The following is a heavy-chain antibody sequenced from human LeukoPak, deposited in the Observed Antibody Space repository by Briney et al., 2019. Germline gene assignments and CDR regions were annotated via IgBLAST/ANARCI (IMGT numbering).Heavy chain of an antibody. Sequence: GASVKVSCKASGYTFTSYDINWVRQAPGQGLEWMGWMSPNSGNTGYAQKLQGRVTMTTDTSTRTAYMELRSLRSDDTAVYYCARGGAIVVVTGMKVSYGMDVWGQGTTVTVSS. J-gene: IGHJ6*02. CDR1: GYTFTSYD. CDR2: MSPNSGNT. D-gene: IGHD2-21*02. V-gene: IGHV1-8*01. CDR3: ARGGAIVVVTGMKVSYGMDV.